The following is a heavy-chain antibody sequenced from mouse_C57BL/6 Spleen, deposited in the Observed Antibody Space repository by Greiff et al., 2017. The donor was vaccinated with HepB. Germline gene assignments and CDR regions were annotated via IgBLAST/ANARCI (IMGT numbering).Heavy chain of an antibody. CDR3: ARSLYYYGSSTPYWYFDV. V-gene: IGHV1-82*01. D-gene: IGHD1-1*01. CDR1: GYAFSSSW. CDR2: IYPGDGDT. J-gene: IGHJ1*03. Sequence: VQLQQSGPELVKPGASVKISCKASGYAFSSSWMNWVKQRPGKGLEWIGRIYPGDGDTNYNGKFKGKATLTADKSSSTAYMQLSSLTSEDSAVYFCARSLYYYGSSTPYWYFDVWGTGTTVTVSS.